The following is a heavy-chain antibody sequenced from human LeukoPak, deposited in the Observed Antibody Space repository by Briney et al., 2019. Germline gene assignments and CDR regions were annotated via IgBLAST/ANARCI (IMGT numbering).Heavy chain of an antibody. CDR3: AREDMGAIFGVVNWFDP. J-gene: IGHJ5*02. V-gene: IGHV4-30-4*07. CDR2: IYHTGSA. Sequence: SQTLSLTCDVSGASISSADYSWSWIRQPPGKGLEWIGYIYHTGSAYYNPSLKSRLIMSIDTSTNQFSLKMSSVTAADTAVYYCAREDMGAIFGVVNWFDPWGQGTLVTVSS. CDR1: GASISSADYS. D-gene: IGHD3-3*01.